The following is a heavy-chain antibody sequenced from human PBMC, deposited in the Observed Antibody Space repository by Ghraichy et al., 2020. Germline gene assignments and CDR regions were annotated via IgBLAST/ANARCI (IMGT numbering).Heavy chain of an antibody. J-gene: IGHJ4*02. D-gene: IGHD3-16*01. CDR1: GGSFSGYY. V-gene: IGHV4-34*01. Sequence: SETLSLTCAVYGGSFSGYYWSWIRQPPGKGLEWIGEVSHSGSSNYNPSLKSRVTVSMDTSRNQFSLKLNSVTAADTAMYYCARDPYDGTHFDSWGKGTLVTVSS. CDR3: ARDPYDGTHFDS. CDR2: VSHSGSS.